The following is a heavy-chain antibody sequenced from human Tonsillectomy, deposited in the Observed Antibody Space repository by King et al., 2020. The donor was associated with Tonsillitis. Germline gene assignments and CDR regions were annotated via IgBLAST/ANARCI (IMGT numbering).Heavy chain of an antibody. V-gene: IGHV4-59*08. CDR2: IYYSGST. CDR3: ARLGAWQRGLNFDY. CDR1: GGSISSYY. D-gene: IGHD3-16*01. Sequence: QLQESGPGLVKPSETLSLTCTVSGGSISSYYWSWIRQPPGKGLEWIGDIYYSGSTNYNPSLKSRVTISVDTSKNQFSLKLSSVTAADTAVYYCARLGAWQRGLNFDYWGQGTLVTVSS. J-gene: IGHJ4*02.